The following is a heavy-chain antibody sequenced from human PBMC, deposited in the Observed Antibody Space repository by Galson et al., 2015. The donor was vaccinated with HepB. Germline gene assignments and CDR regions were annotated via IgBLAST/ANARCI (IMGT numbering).Heavy chain of an antibody. CDR3: AKDAYKSSYYVDT. J-gene: IGHJ5*02. CDR1: GFTFTKSG. CDR2: IWSDGTHK. V-gene: IGHV3-33*06. D-gene: IGHD3-10*02. Sequence: FLRLSCAASGFTFTKSGMHWVRQAPGKGLEWMAVIWSDGTHKYYADSVRGRFSISRDNTNKTLYLHMNSLRAEDTAVYYCAKDAYKSSYYVDTWGQGILVTVSS.